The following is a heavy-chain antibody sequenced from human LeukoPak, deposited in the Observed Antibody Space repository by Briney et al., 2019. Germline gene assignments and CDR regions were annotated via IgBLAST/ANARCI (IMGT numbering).Heavy chain of an antibody. Sequence: SETLSLTCTVSARSISSYYWSWIRQPDGKGLEWNGRIYTSGSNNYNPSLKSRVMMSVDRAKKQCSLKLSSVTAADTAVYYCARDRVHYYGSGSYWGYFDYWGQGTLVTVSS. CDR1: ARSISSYY. J-gene: IGHJ4*02. V-gene: IGHV4-4*07. D-gene: IGHD3-10*01. CDR3: ARDRVHYYGSGSYWGYFDY. CDR2: IYTSGSN.